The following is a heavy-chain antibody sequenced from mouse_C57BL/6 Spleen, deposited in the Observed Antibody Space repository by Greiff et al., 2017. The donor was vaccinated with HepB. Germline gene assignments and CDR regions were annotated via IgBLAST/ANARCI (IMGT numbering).Heavy chain of an antibody. J-gene: IGHJ3*01. Sequence: EVQLQQSGPELVKPGASVKISCKASGYTFTDYYMNWVKQSHGKSLEWIGDINPNNGGTSYNQKFKGKATLTVDKSSSTAYMELRSLTSEDSAVYYCASGSLSNGSWFAYWGQGTLVTVSA. CDR2: INPNNGGT. V-gene: IGHV1-26*01. D-gene: IGHD4-1*01. CDR3: ASGSLSNGSWFAY. CDR1: GYTFTDYY.